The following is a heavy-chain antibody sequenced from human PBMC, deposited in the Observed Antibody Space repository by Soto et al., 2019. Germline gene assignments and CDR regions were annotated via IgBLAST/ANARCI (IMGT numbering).Heavy chain of an antibody. CDR3: ARGGVY. V-gene: IGHV3-48*03. J-gene: IGHJ4*02. Sequence: GALRVSGAASVFNFINYDMNWIRQTPGGGLDWIAFISGTGFTTYYADSAWPRFTISRDNSQGVLFLQMDSLTVDDSGIYFCARGGVYWGQGVPVRVSS. D-gene: IGHD2-8*01. CDR1: VFNFINYD. CDR2: ISGTGFTT.